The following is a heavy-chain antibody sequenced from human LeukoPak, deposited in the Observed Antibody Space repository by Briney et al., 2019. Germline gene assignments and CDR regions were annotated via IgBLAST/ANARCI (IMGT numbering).Heavy chain of an antibody. Sequence: GGSLRLSCAASGFTFSSCAMNWVRQAPGKGLEWVSSISSTSSYIYYADSVKGRFTISRDNAKNSLYLQMNSLRAEDTAVYYCARKLYSTSPTDAFDIWGQGTMVTVSS. CDR3: ARKLYSTSPTDAFDI. D-gene: IGHD6-6*01. J-gene: IGHJ3*02. CDR2: ISSTSSYI. V-gene: IGHV3-21*01. CDR1: GFTFSSCA.